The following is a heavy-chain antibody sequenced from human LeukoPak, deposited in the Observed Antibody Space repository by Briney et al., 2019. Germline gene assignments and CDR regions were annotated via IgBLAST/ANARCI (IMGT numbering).Heavy chain of an antibody. V-gene: IGHV5-51*01. Sequence: GESLKISCKGSGYSFTSYWIGWVRQMPGKGLEWMGIIYPGDSDTRYSPSFQGQVTISADKSIGTAYLQWSSLKASDTAMYYCARLGYYGSRGPLYYMDVWGKGTTVTVSS. D-gene: IGHD3-10*01. J-gene: IGHJ6*03. CDR1: GYSFTSYW. CDR2: IYPGDSDT. CDR3: ARLGYYGSRGPLYYMDV.